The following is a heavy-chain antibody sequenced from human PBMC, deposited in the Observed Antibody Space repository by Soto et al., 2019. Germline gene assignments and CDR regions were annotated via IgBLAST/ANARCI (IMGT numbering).Heavy chain of an antibody. J-gene: IGHJ5*02. CDR2: IKQDGSEK. V-gene: IGHV3-7*01. CDR1: GFTFSSYW. D-gene: IGHD6-6*01. Sequence: PGGSLRLSCAASGFTFSSYWMSWVRQAPGKGLEWVANIKQDGSEKYYVDSVKGRFTISRDNAKNSPYLQMNSLRAEDTAVYYCARTGSSSGVGWFDPWGQGTLVTVSS. CDR3: ARTGSSSGVGWFDP.